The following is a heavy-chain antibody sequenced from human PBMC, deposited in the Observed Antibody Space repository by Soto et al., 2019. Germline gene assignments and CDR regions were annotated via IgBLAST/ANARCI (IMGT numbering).Heavy chain of an antibody. V-gene: IGHV3-23*01. Sequence: GGSLRLSCAASGFTFSSYAMSWVRQAPGKGLEWVSAISGSGGSTYYADSVKGRFTISRDNSKNTLYLQMNSLRAEDTAVYYCAKDRTMVRGVNTFYHYYMDVWGKGTTVTVSS. J-gene: IGHJ6*03. CDR3: AKDRTMVRGVNTFYHYYMDV. D-gene: IGHD3-10*01. CDR1: GFTFSSYA. CDR2: ISGSGGST.